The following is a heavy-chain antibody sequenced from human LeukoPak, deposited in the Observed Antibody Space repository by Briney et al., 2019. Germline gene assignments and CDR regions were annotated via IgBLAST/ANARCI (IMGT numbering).Heavy chain of an antibody. V-gene: IGHV3-23*01. CDR3: VKEAVESSGWQFDY. CDR2: ISGSGGST. D-gene: IGHD6-19*01. J-gene: IGHJ4*02. Sequence: SGGSLRLSCAASGFTFSSYAMSWVRQAPGQGMEWVSAISGSGGSTYYADSVRGRFTISRDNSKITLYLQMNSLRAEDTAVYYCVKEAVESSGWQFDYWGQGTLVTVSS. CDR1: GFTFSSYA.